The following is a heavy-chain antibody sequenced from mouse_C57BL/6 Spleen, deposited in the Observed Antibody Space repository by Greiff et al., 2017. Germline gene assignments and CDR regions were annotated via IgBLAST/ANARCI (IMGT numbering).Heavy chain of an antibody. D-gene: IGHD1-1*01. CDR1: GYTFTSYW. V-gene: IGHV1-69*01. CDR2: IDPSDSYT. J-gene: IGHJ2*01. Sequence: QVQLQQPGAELVMPGASVKLSCKASGYTFTSYWMHWVKQRPGQGLEWIGEIDPSDSYTNYNQKFKGKSTLTVDKSSSTAYMQLSSLTSEDSAVYYCARRGSLLRSPFDYWGQGTTRTVSS. CDR3: ARRGSLLRSPFDY.